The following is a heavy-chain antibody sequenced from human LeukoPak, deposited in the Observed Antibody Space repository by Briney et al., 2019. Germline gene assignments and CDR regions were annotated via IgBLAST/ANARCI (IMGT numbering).Heavy chain of an antibody. CDR3: AKERYILDY. D-gene: IGHD1-14*01. V-gene: IGHV3-30*18. CDR2: ISHDGSKR. J-gene: IGHJ4*02. CDR1: GFTFSSYS. Sequence: GGSLRLSCAASGFTFSSYSMNWVRQAPGKGLEWVALISHDGSKRYCADSVKGRFTISRDNSKNTLYLQMNSLRPEDTAVYFCAKERYILDYWGQGTLVTVSS.